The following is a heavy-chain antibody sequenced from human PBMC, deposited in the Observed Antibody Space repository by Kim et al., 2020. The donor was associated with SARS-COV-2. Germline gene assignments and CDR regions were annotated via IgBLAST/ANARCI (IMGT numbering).Heavy chain of an antibody. CDR3: ARAPSGYSSGWYDY. J-gene: IGHJ4*02. CDR1: GFTFSSYS. Sequence: GGSLRLSCAASGFTFSSYSMNWVRQAPGKGLEWVSSISSSSSYIYYADSVKGRFTISRDNAKNSLYLQMNSLRAEDTAVYYCARAPSGYSSGWYDYWGQGTLVTVSS. D-gene: IGHD6-19*01. CDR2: ISSSSSYI. V-gene: IGHV3-21*01.